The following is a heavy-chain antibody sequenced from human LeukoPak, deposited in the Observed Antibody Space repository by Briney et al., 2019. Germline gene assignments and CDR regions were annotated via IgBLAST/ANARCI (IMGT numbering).Heavy chain of an antibody. CDR1: GFTFNNYG. Sequence: PGGSLRLSCIASGFTFNNYGMLWVRQAPGKGLEWVAVISYDGSNKCYADSVQDRFTISRDNSKNTLYLQMNSLRVEDTAVYYCTKGVLGGTQSVSAGLDSWGQGTLVTVSS. D-gene: IGHD3-16*01. CDR2: ISYDGSNK. V-gene: IGHV3-30*18. J-gene: IGHJ4*02. CDR3: TKGVLGGTQSVSAGLDS.